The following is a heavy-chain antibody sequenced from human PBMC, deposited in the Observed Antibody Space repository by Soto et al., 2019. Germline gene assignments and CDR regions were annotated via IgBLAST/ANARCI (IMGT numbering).Heavy chain of an antibody. D-gene: IGHD4-4*01. Sequence: QVQLVESGGGVVQPGWSLRLSCAASGFIFNTYGMHWVRQAPGKGLEWVALISYDGSNIYSADSVNGRFTISRDNSKNTLYLQMNSLGAEDSAVYYCAKAWGNFDMYFYYYMDVWGKGTTVTVSS. CDR1: GFIFNTYG. J-gene: IGHJ6*03. CDR2: ISYDGSNI. CDR3: AKAWGNFDMYFYYYMDV. V-gene: IGHV3-30*18.